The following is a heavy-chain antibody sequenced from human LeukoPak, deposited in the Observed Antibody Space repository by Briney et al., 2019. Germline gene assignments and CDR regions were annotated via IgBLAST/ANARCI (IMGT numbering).Heavy chain of an antibody. J-gene: IGHJ4*02. V-gene: IGHV3-30*18. Sequence: RSLRLSCAASGFTFSSYGMHWVRQAPGKGLEWVAVISYDGSNKYYADSVKGRFTISRDNSKNTLYLQMNSLRAEDTAVYYCAKVALIAARLGHFDYWGQGTLVTVSS. CDR1: GFTFSSYG. D-gene: IGHD6-6*01. CDR2: ISYDGSNK. CDR3: AKVALIAARLGHFDY.